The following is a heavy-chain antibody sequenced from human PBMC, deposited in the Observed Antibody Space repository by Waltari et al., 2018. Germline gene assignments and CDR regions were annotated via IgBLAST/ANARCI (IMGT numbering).Heavy chain of an antibody. CDR3: ARDNGGWEYNWFDP. Sequence: EVQLVESGGGLVKPGGSLRLSCAASGFTFSSYSRNWVRQAPGKGLEGVPSISSSSSYIYYADSVKGRFTISRDNAKNSLYLQMNSLRAEDTAVYYCARDNGGWEYNWFDPWGQGTLVTVSS. J-gene: IGHJ5*02. CDR2: ISSSSSYI. D-gene: IGHD2-8*01. CDR1: GFTFSSYS. V-gene: IGHV3-21*01.